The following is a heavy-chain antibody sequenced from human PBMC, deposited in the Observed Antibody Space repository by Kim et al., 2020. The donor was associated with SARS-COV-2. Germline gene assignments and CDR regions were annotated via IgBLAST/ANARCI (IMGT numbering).Heavy chain of an antibody. V-gene: IGHV3-23*01. CDR2: ISGSGGST. Sequence: GGSLRLSCAASGFTFSSYAMSWVRQAPGKGLEWVSAISGSGGSTYYADSVKGRFTISRDNSKNTLYLQMNSLRAEDTAVYYCAKDLADHNWNYENWFDPWGQGTLVTVSS. CDR1: GFTFSSYA. J-gene: IGHJ5*02. D-gene: IGHD1-7*01. CDR3: AKDLADHNWNYENWFDP.